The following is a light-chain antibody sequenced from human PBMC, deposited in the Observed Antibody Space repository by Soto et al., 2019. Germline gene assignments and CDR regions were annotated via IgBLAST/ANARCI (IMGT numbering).Light chain of an antibody. CDR3: CSYANISTPVV. J-gene: IGLJ3*02. CDR1: SSDIGNYNL. Sequence: QSVLTQPASVSGSPGQSITISCAGTSSDIGNYNLVSWYQQHPDKAPKFILYEVTKRPSGVSTRFSGSKSGNTASLTISGLQAEDEADYYCCSYANISTPVVFGGGTQLTVL. V-gene: IGLV2-23*02. CDR2: EVT.